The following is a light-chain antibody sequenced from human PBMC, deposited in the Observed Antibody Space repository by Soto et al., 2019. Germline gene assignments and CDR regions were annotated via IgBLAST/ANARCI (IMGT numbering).Light chain of an antibody. CDR1: SSNIGPGYD. CDR2: SNT. CDR3: SSYAGSNNFV. V-gene: IGLV1-40*01. J-gene: IGLJ1*01. Sequence: QSVLTQPPSVSGAPGQRVTISCTGSSSNIGPGYDVHWYQQLPGTAPKLLIYSNTNRPSGVPDRFSGSRSGTSASLAITGLQAEDEADYYCSSYAGSNNFVFGTGTKVTVL.